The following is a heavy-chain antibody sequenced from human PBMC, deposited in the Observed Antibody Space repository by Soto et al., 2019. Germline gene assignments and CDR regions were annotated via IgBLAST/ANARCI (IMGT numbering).Heavy chain of an antibody. D-gene: IGHD2-15*01. Sequence: QVQLVQSGAEVKKPGASVKVSCKASGYTFTSYAMHWVRQAPGQRREWMGWINAGNGNTKYSQKFHGRVTITRDNAESTAYMELSSLRSEDTAVYYCARDDTGVYCSGGSYYYYYGMDVWGQGTTVTVSS. CDR3: ARDDTGVYCSGGSYYYYYGMDV. CDR2: INAGNGNT. J-gene: IGHJ6*02. CDR1: GYTFTSYA. V-gene: IGHV1-3*01.